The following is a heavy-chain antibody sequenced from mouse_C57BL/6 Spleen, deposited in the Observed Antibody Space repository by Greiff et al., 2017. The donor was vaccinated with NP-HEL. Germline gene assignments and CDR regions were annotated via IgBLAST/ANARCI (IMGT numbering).Heavy chain of an antibody. J-gene: IGHJ3*01. CDR1: GYAFSSYW. Sequence: QVHVKQSGAELVKPGASVKISCKASGYAFSSYWMNWVKQRPGKGLEWIGQIYPGDGDTNYNGKFKGKATLTADKSSSTAYMQLSSLTSEDSAVYFCARVGYSGGFAYWGQGTLVTVSA. CDR2: IYPGDGDT. CDR3: ARVGYSGGFAY. D-gene: IGHD2-12*01. V-gene: IGHV1-80*01.